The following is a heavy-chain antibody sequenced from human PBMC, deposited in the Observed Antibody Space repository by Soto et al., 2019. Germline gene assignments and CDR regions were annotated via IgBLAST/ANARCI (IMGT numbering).Heavy chain of an antibody. D-gene: IGHD5-18*01. CDR3: ARLYGYRGHYMDV. CDR1: GFTFSSYW. V-gene: IGHV3-7*01. J-gene: IGHJ6*03. Sequence: GGSLRLSCAASGFTFSSYWMSWVRQAPGKGLEWVANIKQDGSEKYYVDSVKGRFTISRDNAKNSLYLQMNSLRAEDTAVYYCARLYGYRGHYMDVWGKGTTVTVSS. CDR2: IKQDGSEK.